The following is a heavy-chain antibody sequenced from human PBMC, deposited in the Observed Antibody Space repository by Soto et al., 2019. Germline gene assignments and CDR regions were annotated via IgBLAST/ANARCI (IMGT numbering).Heavy chain of an antibody. D-gene: IGHD3-22*01. CDR1: GFTFSSYA. CDR2: ISYDGSNK. CDR3: ARVSGPYYYDSSWGMDV. Sequence: QVQLVASGGGVVQPGRSLRLSCAASGFTFSSYAMHWVRQAPGKGLEWVAVISYDGSNKYYADSVKGRFTISRDNSKNTLYLQMNSLRAEDTAVYYCARVSGPYYYDSSWGMDVWGQGTTVTVSS. V-gene: IGHV3-30-3*01. J-gene: IGHJ6*02.